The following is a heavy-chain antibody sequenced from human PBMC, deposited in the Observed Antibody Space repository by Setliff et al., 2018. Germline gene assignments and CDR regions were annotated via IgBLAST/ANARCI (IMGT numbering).Heavy chain of an antibody. V-gene: IGHV1-46*01. CDR1: GYTFTSYY. CDR2: INPSGGST. Sequence: ASVKVSCKASGYTFTSYYMHWVRQAPGQGLEWMGIINPSGGSTSYAQKFQGRVTITADESTSTAYMELSSLGSGDTAVYYCAGGQPLVRKYYYYMDVWGKGTTVTVSS. D-gene: IGHD3-10*01. CDR3: AGGQPLVRKYYYYMDV. J-gene: IGHJ6*03.